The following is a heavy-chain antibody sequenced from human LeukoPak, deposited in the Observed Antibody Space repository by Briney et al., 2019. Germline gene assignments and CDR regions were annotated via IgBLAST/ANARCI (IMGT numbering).Heavy chain of an antibody. V-gene: IGHV4-34*01. CDR1: GGSFSGYH. Sequence: SETLSLTCGVHGGSFSGYHWSWIRQPPGKGLEWTGEINHSGSTNYNSSLKSRVTISVDTSKNQFSLKLSSVTAADTAVYYCARSSNLAYNWFDPWGQGTLVTVSS. D-gene: IGHD2-2*01. J-gene: IGHJ5*02. CDR2: INHSGST. CDR3: ARSSNLAYNWFDP.